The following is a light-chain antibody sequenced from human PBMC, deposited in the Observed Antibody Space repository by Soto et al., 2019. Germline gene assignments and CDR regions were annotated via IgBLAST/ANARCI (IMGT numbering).Light chain of an antibody. CDR3: QQSFTTPYT. Sequence: EIVMTQSPATLSVSRGERATLSCRASQSVRSNLAWYQQKPGQAPRLLIHGASTRATGIPARFSGSGSGTEFTLTISSLQSEDFAVYYCQQSFTTPYTFGQGTKLEI. CDR2: GAS. J-gene: IGKJ2*01. V-gene: IGKV3-15*01. CDR1: QSVRSN.